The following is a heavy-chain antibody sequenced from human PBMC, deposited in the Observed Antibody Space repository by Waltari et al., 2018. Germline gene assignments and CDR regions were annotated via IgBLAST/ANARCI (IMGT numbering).Heavy chain of an antibody. J-gene: IGHJ6*02. Sequence: QVQLVQSGAEVKKPGSSVKVSCKVSGGTFSSYAISWVRQAPGQGLEWMGGRGTMFGKANYEQKFQGRVTITADEATRTAYMELSSLRSEDTAVYYCARDYPPRSSSRYYYGMDVWGQGTTVTVAS. D-gene: IGHD6-6*01. CDR2: RGTMFGKA. V-gene: IGHV1-69*01. CDR3: ARDYPPRSSSRYYYGMDV. CDR1: GGTFSSYA.